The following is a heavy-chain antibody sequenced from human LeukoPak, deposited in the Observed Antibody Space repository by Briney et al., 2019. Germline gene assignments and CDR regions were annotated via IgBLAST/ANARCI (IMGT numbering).Heavy chain of an antibody. CDR3: ARPYSTYFDY. J-gene: IGHJ4*02. Sequence: GSLRLSCAASGFTFSIYCMHWVRQAPGKGPMWVSRICPDGPVTNYADSVKARFSISRDNARNTVYLQMNSLRAEDTAVYYCARPYSTYFDYWGQGTLVTVSS. CDR1: GFTFSIYC. CDR2: ICPDGPVT. V-gene: IGHV3-74*01. D-gene: IGHD4-11*01.